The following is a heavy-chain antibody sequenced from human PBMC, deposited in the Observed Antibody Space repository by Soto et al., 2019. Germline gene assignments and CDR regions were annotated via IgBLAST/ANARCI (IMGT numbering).Heavy chain of an antibody. CDR3: ARDHRQQWLVNYYYYGMDV. CDR2: IWYDGSNK. Sequence: GGSLRLSCAASGFTFSSYGMHWVRQAPGKGLEWVAVIWYDGSNKYYADSVKGRFTISRDNSKNTLYLQMNSLRAEDTAVYYCARDHRQQWLVNYYYYGMDVWGQGTTVTV. CDR1: GFTFSSYG. J-gene: IGHJ6*02. V-gene: IGHV3-33*01. D-gene: IGHD6-19*01.